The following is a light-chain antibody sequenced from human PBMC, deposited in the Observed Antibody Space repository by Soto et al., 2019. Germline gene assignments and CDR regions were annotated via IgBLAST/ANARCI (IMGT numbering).Light chain of an antibody. Sequence: QSALTQPPSASGSPGQSVAISCTGTTSDVGGYNYVSWYQQHPGKAPKLIIYDVSKRPSGVPDRFSGSKSGNPASLTVSGLQGEDEADYYCCSYAASNTLAFGGGTKLTVL. CDR1: TSDVGGYNY. J-gene: IGLJ2*01. CDR2: DVS. V-gene: IGLV2-8*01. CDR3: CSYAASNTLA.